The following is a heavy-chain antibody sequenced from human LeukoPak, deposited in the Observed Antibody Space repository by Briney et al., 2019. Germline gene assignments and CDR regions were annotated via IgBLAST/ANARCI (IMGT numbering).Heavy chain of an antibody. Sequence: ASMKVSCKVSGYTLTELSMHWVRHAPGKGLEWMGRFDPDDGETIYAQKFQGRVAMTEDTSTDTAYMELSSLRSDDTAVYFCATDGGLTVTHPVVAYWGQGTLVTVSS. CDR2: FDPDDGET. CDR1: GYTLTELS. D-gene: IGHD4-17*01. V-gene: IGHV1-24*01. CDR3: ATDGGLTVTHPVVAY. J-gene: IGHJ4*02.